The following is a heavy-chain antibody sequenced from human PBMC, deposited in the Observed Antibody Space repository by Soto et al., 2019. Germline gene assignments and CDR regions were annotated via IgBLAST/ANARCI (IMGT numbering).Heavy chain of an antibody. J-gene: IGHJ4*02. V-gene: IGHV4-34*01. CDR1: GGSFSGYY. CDR3: ARSPPYSSGWYGGQTFDY. D-gene: IGHD6-19*01. Sequence: QVQLQQWGAGLLKPSETLSLTCAVYGGSFSGYYWSWIRQPPGKGLEWIGEINHSGSTNYNPSLKSRVTISGDTSKDQFSLKLSSGTAADTAVYYCARSPPYSSGWYGGQTFDYWGQGTLVTVSS. CDR2: INHSGST.